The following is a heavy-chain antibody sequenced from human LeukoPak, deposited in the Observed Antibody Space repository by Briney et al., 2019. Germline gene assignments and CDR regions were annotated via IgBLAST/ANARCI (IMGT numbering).Heavy chain of an antibody. CDR2: IKSKTDGGTT. V-gene: IGHV3-15*01. D-gene: IGHD3-10*01. CDR1: GFAFSNAW. CDR3: TTVSYYGSGIFDY. J-gene: IGHJ4*02. Sequence: GGSLRLSCAASGFAFSNAWMSWVRQAPGKGLEWVGRIKSKTDGGTTDYAAPVKGRFTISRGDSKNTLYLQMNSLKTEDTAVYYCTTVSYYGSGIFDYWGQGTLVTVSS.